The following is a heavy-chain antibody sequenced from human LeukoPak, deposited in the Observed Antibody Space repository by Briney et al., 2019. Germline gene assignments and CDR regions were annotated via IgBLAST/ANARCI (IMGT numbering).Heavy chain of an antibody. CDR1: GGSVSSGNW. Sequence: PSGTLSLTCAVSGGSVSSGNWWTWVRQPPGKGLEWNGEIHHGGNTKYNPSLKSRVTISVDKTRNQFSLRLTSVTVADTAVYYCAREPDMVTFGGVTAKYFDLWGRGTLVTVSS. J-gene: IGHJ2*01. V-gene: IGHV4-4*02. CDR2: IHHGGNT. D-gene: IGHD3-16*01. CDR3: AREPDMVTFGGVTAKYFDL.